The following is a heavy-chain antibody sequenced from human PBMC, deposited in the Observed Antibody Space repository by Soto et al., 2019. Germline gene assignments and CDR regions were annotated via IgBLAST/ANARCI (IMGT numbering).Heavy chain of an antibody. CDR1: GGSISSGGYF. CDR3: ARSVFP. V-gene: IGHV4-31*03. CDR2: TYYSGSP. Sequence: QVQLQESGPGLVKPSQTLSLTCTVSGGSISSGGYFWSWIRQHPGKGLEWIGYTYYSGSPYYNPSLKSRVTISVDPSKTQFPLKLSSVTAADTAVYYSARSVFPWGQGTLVTVSS. J-gene: IGHJ5*02.